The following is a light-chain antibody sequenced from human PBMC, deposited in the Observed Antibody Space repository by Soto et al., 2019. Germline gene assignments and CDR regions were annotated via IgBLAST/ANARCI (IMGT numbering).Light chain of an antibody. J-gene: IGLJ2*01. V-gene: IGLV2-8*01. CDR1: SGDVGSYNY. CDR3: SSYVGSNSVV. CDR2: EVS. Sequence: QSALTQPPSASGSPGQSVTISCTGSSGDVGSYNYVSWYQQHPGKAPKFMIYEVSKRPSGVPDRFSGSKSGNSAFLTVSGLQAEDEADYYCSSYVGSNSVVFGGGTKLTVL.